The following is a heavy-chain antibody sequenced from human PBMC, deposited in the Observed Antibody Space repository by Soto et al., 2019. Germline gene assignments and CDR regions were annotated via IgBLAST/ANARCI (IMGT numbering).Heavy chain of an antibody. CDR3: ARGKDRATMTACDY. J-gene: IGHJ4*02. CDR2: IHGSGGST. V-gene: IGHV3-23*01. CDR1: GFTFSSYA. D-gene: IGHD3-22*01. Sequence: EVQLLESGGGLVQRGGSLRLSCAASGFTFSSYAMNWVRQAPGKGLEWVSVIHGSGGSTYYADSVKGRFTISRDNSKTTADLQTNSLRAEHTAVYYCARGKDRATMTACDYWGQGTLVTVSS.